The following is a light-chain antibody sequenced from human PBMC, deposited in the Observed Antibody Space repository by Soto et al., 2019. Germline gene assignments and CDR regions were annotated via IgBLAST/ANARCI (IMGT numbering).Light chain of an antibody. V-gene: IGKV1-5*01. CDR3: QQYNSYRT. J-gene: IGKJ1*01. CDR1: QSISSW. Sequence: DVQMTQSPSTLSASVGDRVRITCRASQSISSWLAWYQQKPGKAPKLLIYDASSLESGVPSRFSGSGSGTEFTLTISSLQPDDFATYYCQQYNSYRTFGQGTKVDIK. CDR2: DAS.